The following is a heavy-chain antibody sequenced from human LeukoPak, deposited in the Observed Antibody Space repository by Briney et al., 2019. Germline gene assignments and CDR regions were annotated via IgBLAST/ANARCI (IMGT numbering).Heavy chain of an antibody. V-gene: IGHV3-23*01. Sequence: GGSLRLSCAASGITFNSYAMSWVRQAPGKGLEWVSAISGSGGSTYYGDSVKGRFTISRDNSKNTLYLQMNSLRAEDTAVYHCAKGSLGGTYSDYWGQGTLVTVSS. CDR2: ISGSGGST. CDR3: AKGSLGGTYSDY. CDR1: GITFNSYA. D-gene: IGHD5-24*01. J-gene: IGHJ4*02.